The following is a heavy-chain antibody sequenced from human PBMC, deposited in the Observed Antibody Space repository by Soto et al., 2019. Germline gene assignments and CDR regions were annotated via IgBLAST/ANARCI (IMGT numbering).Heavy chain of an antibody. Sequence: KPSETLSLTCTVSGGSISSSSYYWGWIRQPPGKGLEWIGSIYYSGSTYYNPSLKSRVTISVDTSKNQFSLKLSSVTAADTAVYYCARHRRLITIMDVRGQGTTVTVSS. CDR2: IYYSGST. CDR1: GGSISSSSYY. V-gene: IGHV4-39*01. D-gene: IGHD3-16*01. CDR3: ARHRRLITIMDV. J-gene: IGHJ6*01.